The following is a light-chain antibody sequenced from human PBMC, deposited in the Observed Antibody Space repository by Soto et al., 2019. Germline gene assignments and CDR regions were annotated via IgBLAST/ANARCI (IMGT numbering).Light chain of an antibody. J-gene: IGLJ2*01. V-gene: IGLV1-40*01. Sequence: QSVLTQPPSVSGAPGQRVTISCTGSSSNIGGGYDVHWYQQLPGTAPKLLIYGNSNRPSGVPDRFSGSKSGTSASLAITGLQAEDEADYYCQSYDGSLSGVVFGGGTKLTVL. CDR3: QSYDGSLSGVV. CDR1: SSNIGGGYD. CDR2: GNS.